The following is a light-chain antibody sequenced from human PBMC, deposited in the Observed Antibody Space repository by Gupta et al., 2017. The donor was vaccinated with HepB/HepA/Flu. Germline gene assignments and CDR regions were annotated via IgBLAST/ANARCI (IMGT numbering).Light chain of an antibody. CDR2: RNN. CDR1: TPNIGNNY. Sequence: QSVLTQPPSASGTPGQRVTISCSGSTPNIGNNYVYWYQQFPGTAHKLLIYRNNQRPAGVPDRFSGSKSGTTASLAISGLRAEDEADYYCAAWDDNLCVVFGGGTKLTVL. V-gene: IGLV1-47*01. CDR3: AAWDDNLCVV. J-gene: IGLJ2*01.